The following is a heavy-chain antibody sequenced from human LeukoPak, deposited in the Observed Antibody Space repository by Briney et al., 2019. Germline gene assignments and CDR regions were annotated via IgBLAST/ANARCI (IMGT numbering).Heavy chain of an antibody. CDR2: IYPGDSDT. CDR3: ARTYCGGDCYYSYFDY. D-gene: IGHD2-21*02. Sequence: TGEPLQISCKGSGYSFTTYWIGWVRQLPGKGLEWMGIIYPGDSDTRYSPSFQGQVTISADKSISTAYLQWSSLKASDTAMYYCARTYCGGDCYYSYFDYWGQGTLVTVSS. V-gene: IGHV5-51*01. CDR1: GYSFTTYW. J-gene: IGHJ4*02.